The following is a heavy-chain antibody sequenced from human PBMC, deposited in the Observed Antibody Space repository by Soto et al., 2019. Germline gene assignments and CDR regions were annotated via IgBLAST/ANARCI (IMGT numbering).Heavy chain of an antibody. CDR2: IIPISGTT. CDR1: GGTYRNYA. J-gene: IGHJ4*02. CDR3: ARGEGDDSSGYYDVNY. V-gene: IGHV1-69*01. D-gene: IGHD3-22*01. Sequence: QVHLVQSGAEVKKPGSSVRVSCKASGGTYRNYAVNWVRQAPGQGLEWRGGIIPISGTTNYAQKFQGRVTITADESTSTAYMELRRLRSEDTAVYFCARGEGDDSSGYYDVNYWGQGTLVTVSS.